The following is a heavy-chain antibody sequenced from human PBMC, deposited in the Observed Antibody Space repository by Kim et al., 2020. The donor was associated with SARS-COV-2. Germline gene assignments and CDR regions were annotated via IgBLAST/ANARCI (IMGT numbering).Heavy chain of an antibody. J-gene: IGHJ4*02. Sequence: SETLSLTCTVSGGSMTSYYWNWIRQPAGKGLEWIGRIQSSGSTNYNPSFKSRVTMSVDTSRNQLSLRLTSVTAADTALYYCARGALVTKHVGIGDWGQGALVTVSS. CDR2: IQSSGST. V-gene: IGHV4-4*07. CDR1: GGSMTSYY. D-gene: IGHD3-9*01. CDR3: ARGALVTKHVGIGD.